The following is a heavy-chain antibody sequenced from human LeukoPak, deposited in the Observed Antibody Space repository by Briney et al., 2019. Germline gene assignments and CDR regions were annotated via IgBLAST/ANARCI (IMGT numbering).Heavy chain of an antibody. CDR2: LHSGGHT. CDR3: VRGLSGVSSWYFDL. J-gene: IGHJ2*01. Sequence: GGSLRLSCAASGFTISSNYLSWVRQAPGKGLVWVSALHSGGHTFYADSVRGRFTISRDISKNTLYLQMNNLGAEDTALYYCVRGLSGVSSWYFDLWDRGTLVSVSS. V-gene: IGHV3-53*01. CDR1: GFTISSNY. D-gene: IGHD7-27*01.